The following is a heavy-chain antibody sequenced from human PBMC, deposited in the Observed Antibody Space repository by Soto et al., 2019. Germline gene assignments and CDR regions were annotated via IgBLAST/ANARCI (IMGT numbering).Heavy chain of an antibody. V-gene: IGHV1-69*01. CDR1: GGTFSSYA. D-gene: IGHD6-19*01. J-gene: IGHJ5*02. CDR2: IIPIFATA. CDR3: GRDYCSGWYGSWFDP. Sequence: QVQLVQSGAEVKKPGSSVKVSCKASGGTFSSYAISWVRQAPGQGLEWMGGIIPIFATANYAQKFQGRVTITADDATSTAYMELSSLISVYSAVYYCGRDYCSGWYGSWFDPWCQGTLVTVSS.